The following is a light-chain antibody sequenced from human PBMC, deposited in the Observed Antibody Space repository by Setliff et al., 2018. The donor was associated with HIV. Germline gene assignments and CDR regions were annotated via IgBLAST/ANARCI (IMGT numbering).Light chain of an antibody. J-gene: IGLJ1*01. CDR3: SSYTSSSTFV. Sequence: QSALTQPASVSGSPGQSITISCTGTSSDVGGYNYVSWYQQHPGKAPKLMIYDVSKRPSGVSLRFSASKSGTTASLTISGLQAEDEADYYCSSYTSSSTFVFGTGTKVTV. CDR2: DVS. CDR1: SSDVGGYNY. V-gene: IGLV2-14*01.